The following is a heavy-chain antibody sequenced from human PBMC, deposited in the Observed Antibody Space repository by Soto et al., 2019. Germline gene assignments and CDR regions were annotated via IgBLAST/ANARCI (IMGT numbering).Heavy chain of an antibody. Sequence: EVQLVESGGGSVQPGGSLRLSCGASGFTLSSSFMHWVRQRPGKGLVWVSRINNDGSSTTYADSVKGRFTISRDNDKNTLYLQMNSLRAEDTAVYFCVRDQDSRGFSVFNLWGQGTQVTVSS. J-gene: IGHJ5*02. CDR2: INNDGSST. CDR1: GFTLSSSF. D-gene: IGHD3-22*01. CDR3: VRDQDSRGFSVFNL. V-gene: IGHV3-74*03.